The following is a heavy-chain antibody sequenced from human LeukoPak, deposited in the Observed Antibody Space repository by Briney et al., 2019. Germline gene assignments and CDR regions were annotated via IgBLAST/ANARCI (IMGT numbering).Heavy chain of an antibody. D-gene: IGHD4-23*01. CDR2: IKQDGSEK. CDR1: GFTFSSYW. V-gene: IGHV3-7*04. CDR3: ARYDYGGNYDY. J-gene: IGHJ4*02. Sequence: GGSLRLSCGASGFTFSSYWMSWARQAPGKGLEWVANIKQDGSEKYYADSVKGRFAISRDNAKNSLYLQMNGLRAEDTAVYYCARYDYGGNYDYWGQGTLVTVSS.